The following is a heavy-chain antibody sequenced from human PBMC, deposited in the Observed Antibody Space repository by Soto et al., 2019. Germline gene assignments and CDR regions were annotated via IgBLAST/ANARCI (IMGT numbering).Heavy chain of an antibody. CDR2: SSGSGSGGST. CDR1: GFTFTNYA. V-gene: IGHV3-23*01. Sequence: EVQLLESGGGLVQPGGSLRLSCAASGFTFTNYAMTWVRQAPGKGLEWVSISSGSGSGGSTNYADSVKGRFTISRDNSKNTLYLQLNRLRVEDTAVYYCAKYRDDYRNYVFDYWGQGTLVTVSS. CDR3: AKYRDDYRNYVFDY. D-gene: IGHD4-4*01. J-gene: IGHJ4*02.